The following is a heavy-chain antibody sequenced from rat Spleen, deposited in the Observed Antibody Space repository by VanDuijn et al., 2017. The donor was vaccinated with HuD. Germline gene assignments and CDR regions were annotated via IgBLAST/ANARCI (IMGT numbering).Heavy chain of an antibody. CDR1: GFTFSNYG. CDR2: IGFDGKNT. Sequence: EVQLVESGGGLVQPGRSMKLSCAASGFTFSNYGMAWVRQAPTRGLEWVATIGFDGKNTYYRDSVKGRFTIARDNEKSTLYLQRNSLRSEDTATYYCATHQDSSWYFDVWGPGTMVTVSS. J-gene: IGHJ1*01. D-gene: IGHD1-2*01. CDR3: ATHQDSSWYFDV. V-gene: IGHV5-29*01.